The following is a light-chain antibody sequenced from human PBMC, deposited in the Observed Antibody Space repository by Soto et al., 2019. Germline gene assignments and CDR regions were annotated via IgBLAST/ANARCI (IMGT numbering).Light chain of an antibody. Sequence: QSALTQPPSASGSPGQSVAISCTGTSSDVGGYNYVSWYQQHPGKAPKLMIYDVSHRPSGVSNRFSGSKSGHTASLTISGLQAEDEADYYCSSYTTSTTRVFGGGTKLTVL. CDR3: SSYTTSTTRV. CDR1: SSDVGGYNY. CDR2: DVS. V-gene: IGLV2-14*01. J-gene: IGLJ3*02.